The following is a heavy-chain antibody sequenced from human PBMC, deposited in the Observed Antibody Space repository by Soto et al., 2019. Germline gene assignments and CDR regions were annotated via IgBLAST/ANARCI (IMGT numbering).Heavy chain of an antibody. V-gene: IGHV3-66*01. CDR3: AREAIVVIAAPEYYFDY. CDR2: IYSGGYT. Sequence: EVQLVESGGDLVQRGGSLRLSCAASGFDVSNTDMSWVRQAPGKGLEWVSVIYSGGYTNYADSVKGRFIVSRDSPKNLLYHKMDRLRAEDTALYYCAREAIVVIAAPEYYFDYWGQGTLVTVSS. J-gene: IGHJ4*02. CDR1: GFDVSNTD. D-gene: IGHD3-22*01.